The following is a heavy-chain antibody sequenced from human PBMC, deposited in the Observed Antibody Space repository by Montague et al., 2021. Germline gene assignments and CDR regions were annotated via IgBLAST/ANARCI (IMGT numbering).Heavy chain of an antibody. CDR2: TYYRSTWYT. CDR3: AREGVGDLLFSFDS. CDR1: GDSVSDNNAA. Sequence: CAISGDSVSDNNAAWNWIRESPSRGREWLGRTYYRSTWYTDYAVXVKGRIAINPDTSKNQFPLQLNSVTPEDTAVYYCAREGVGDLLFSFDSWGQGTLVTVSS. D-gene: IGHD3-10*01. V-gene: IGHV6-1*01. J-gene: IGHJ4*02.